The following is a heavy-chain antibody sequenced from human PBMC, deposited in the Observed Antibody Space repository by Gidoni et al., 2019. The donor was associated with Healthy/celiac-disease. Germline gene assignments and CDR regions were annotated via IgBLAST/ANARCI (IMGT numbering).Heavy chain of an antibody. CDR1: GGTFRSYA. Sequence: QVPLVQSGAEVKTPGSSVTVSCKASGGTFRSYAITWVRQDAGPGLEWMGGSMPIFGTANYAQKFQGRVTITADKSTSTADMELSSRRSEDTAVYYCARVDRASSKVGGYYYYGMDVWGQGTTVTVYS. CDR2: SMPIFGTA. CDR3: ARVDRASSKVGGYYYYGMDV. D-gene: IGHD3-16*01. V-gene: IGHV1-69*06. J-gene: IGHJ6*02.